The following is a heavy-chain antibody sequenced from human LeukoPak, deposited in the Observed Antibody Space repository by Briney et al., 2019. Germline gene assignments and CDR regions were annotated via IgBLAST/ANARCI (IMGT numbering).Heavy chain of an antibody. Sequence: ATVKISCKVSGYTFTDYYMHWVQQAPGKGLEWMGLVDPEDGETIYAEKFQGRVTITADTSTDTAYMELSSLRSEDTAVYYCATDRGCSSTSCYPSKFDYWGQETLVTVSS. CDR3: ATDRGCSSTSCYPSKFDY. CDR1: GYTFTDYY. CDR2: VDPEDGET. J-gene: IGHJ4*02. V-gene: IGHV1-69-2*01. D-gene: IGHD2-2*01.